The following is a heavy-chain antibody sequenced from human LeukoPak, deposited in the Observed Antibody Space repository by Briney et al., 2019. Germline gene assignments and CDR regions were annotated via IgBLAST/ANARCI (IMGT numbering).Heavy chain of an antibody. CDR2: IYPGDSDT. CDR3: ARHHDYGDYGCFDY. CDR1: GYSFTSYW. D-gene: IGHD4-17*01. J-gene: IGHJ4*02. V-gene: IGHV5-51*01. Sequence: GESLKISCKGSGYSFTSYWIGWVRQMPGKGLEWMGIIYPGDSDTRYSPSFQGQVTISADKSVRTAYLQWSSLKASDTAIYYCARHHDYGDYGCFDYWGQGTLVTVSS.